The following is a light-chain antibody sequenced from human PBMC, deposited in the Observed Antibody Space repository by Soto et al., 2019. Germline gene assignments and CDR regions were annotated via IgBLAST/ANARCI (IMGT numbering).Light chain of an antibody. Sequence: SVLTQPPSASGSPGQSVTISCTGTSSDVGGYNYVSWYQQHPGKAPKLIIYDVTKRPSGVPDRFSGSKSGNTASLTVSGLQAEDEADYFCNSYAGSDNYVLFGGGTKLTVL. CDR2: DVT. V-gene: IGLV2-8*01. CDR1: SSDVGGYNY. J-gene: IGLJ3*02. CDR3: NSYAGSDNYVL.